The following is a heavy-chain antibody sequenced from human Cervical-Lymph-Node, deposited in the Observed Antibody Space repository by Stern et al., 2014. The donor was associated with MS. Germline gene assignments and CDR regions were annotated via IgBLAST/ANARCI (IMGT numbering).Heavy chain of an antibody. CDR3: AGMLGYDILTGSYNS. Sequence: QVQLVQSGAEVKKPGSSVRVSCKASGGTLSNCALNWVRQAPGQGLEWMGGVIPDFGTTNYAQKFHGRVTITADESTSTAYMELNSLRSEDTAIYYCAGMLGYDILTGSYNSWGQGTLVTVSS. CDR1: GGTLSNCA. D-gene: IGHD3-9*01. J-gene: IGHJ5*02. V-gene: IGHV1-69*01. CDR2: VIPDFGTT.